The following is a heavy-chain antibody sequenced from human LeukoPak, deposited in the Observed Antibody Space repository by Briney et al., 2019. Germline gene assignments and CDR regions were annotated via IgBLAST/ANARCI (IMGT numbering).Heavy chain of an antibody. CDR1: GGSISSYY. CDR2: IYTSGST. CDR3: ARGASGSSNWYFDL. J-gene: IGHJ2*01. V-gene: IGHV4-4*07. D-gene: IGHD3-22*01. Sequence: PSETLSVTCTVFGGSISSYYWSWIRQPAGKGLEWIGRIYTSGSTNYNPSLKSRVTMSVDTSKDQFSLKLSSVTAADTAVYYCARGASGSSNWYFDLWGRGTLVTVSS.